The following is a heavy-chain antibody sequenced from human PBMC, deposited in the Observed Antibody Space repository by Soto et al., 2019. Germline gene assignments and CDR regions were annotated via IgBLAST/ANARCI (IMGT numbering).Heavy chain of an antibody. Sequence: ASVKVSCKASGYTFTSYDINGVRQATGQGLEWMGWMNPNSGNTGYAQKFQGRVTMTRNTSISTAYMELSSLRSEDTAVYYCARGGGHGDYVSYYYYGMDVWGQGTTVTVSS. CDR2: MNPNSGNT. J-gene: IGHJ6*02. V-gene: IGHV1-8*01. CDR1: GYTFTSYD. D-gene: IGHD4-17*01. CDR3: ARGGGHGDYVSYYYYGMDV.